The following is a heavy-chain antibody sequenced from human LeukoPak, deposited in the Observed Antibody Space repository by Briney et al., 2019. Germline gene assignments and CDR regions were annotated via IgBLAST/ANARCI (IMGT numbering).Heavy chain of an antibody. D-gene: IGHD3-22*01. CDR1: GYTFTSYG. Sequence: ASVKVSCKASGYTFTSYGISWVRQAPGQGLEWMGWISAYNGNTNYAQKLQGRVTMTTDTSTSTAYMELRSLRSDDTAVYYCARGGYYDSSGYYLAEYYFDYWGQGTLVTVSS. V-gene: IGHV1-18*01. CDR3: ARGGYYDSSGYYLAEYYFDY. CDR2: ISAYNGNT. J-gene: IGHJ4*02.